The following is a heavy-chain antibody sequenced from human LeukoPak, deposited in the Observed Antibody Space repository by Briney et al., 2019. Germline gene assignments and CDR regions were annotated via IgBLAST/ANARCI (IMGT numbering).Heavy chain of an antibody. CDR3: ARGPAAVHP. CDR2: VLHTGST. D-gene: IGHD6-13*01. CDR1: GYSLTNHY. Sequence: SETLSLTCAVHGYSLTNHYWIWIRQPPGKGLEWIAEVLHTGSTNCNPSFKSRVTISVDTSKNQFFLNLTSVTAADTAVYYCARGPAAVHPWGQGILVTVSS. J-gene: IGHJ5*02. V-gene: IGHV4-34*12.